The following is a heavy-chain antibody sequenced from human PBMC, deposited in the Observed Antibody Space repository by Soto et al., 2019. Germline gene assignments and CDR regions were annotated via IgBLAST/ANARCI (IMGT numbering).Heavy chain of an antibody. Sequence: QVQLVESGGGVVQPGRALRLSCAASGFTFSSYAMHWVRQAPGKGLEWVAVISYDGSNKYYADSVKGRFTISRDNSKNTLYLQMNSLRGEDTAVYYCARGGEYQLLPFDYWGQGNLVPVSS. V-gene: IGHV3-30-3*01. CDR3: ARGGEYQLLPFDY. CDR2: ISYDGSNK. J-gene: IGHJ4*02. CDR1: GFTFSSYA. D-gene: IGHD2-2*01.